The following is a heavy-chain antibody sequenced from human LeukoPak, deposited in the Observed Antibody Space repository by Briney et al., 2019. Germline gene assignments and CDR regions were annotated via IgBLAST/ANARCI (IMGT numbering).Heavy chain of an antibody. J-gene: IGHJ3*02. CDR1: GFTFSHYG. V-gene: IGHV3-33*01. CDR2: IWDDGNKK. D-gene: IGHD4-17*01. CDR3: ARDFGTTVTTFGAVDI. Sequence: SGGSLRLSCAASGFTFSHYGMHWVRQAPGKGLEWVALIWDDGNKKSHADTVKGRFTISRDNSKNTLYLQMNSLRVEDTAVYCCARDFGTTVTTFGAVDIWGQGTKVIVSS.